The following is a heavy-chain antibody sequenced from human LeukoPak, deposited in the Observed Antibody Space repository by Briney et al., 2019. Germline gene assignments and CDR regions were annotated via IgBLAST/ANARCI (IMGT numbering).Heavy chain of an antibody. V-gene: IGHV3-30-3*01. D-gene: IGHD4-23*01. CDR3: ASLNGNLFDY. CDR2: ISYDGSNK. Sequence: GRSLRLSCAASGFTFSSYAMHWVRQAPGKGLEWVAVISYDGSNKYYADSVKGRFTISRDNSKNTLYLRMNSLRAEDTAVYYCASLNGNLFDYWGQGTLVTVSS. J-gene: IGHJ4*02. CDR1: GFTFSSYA.